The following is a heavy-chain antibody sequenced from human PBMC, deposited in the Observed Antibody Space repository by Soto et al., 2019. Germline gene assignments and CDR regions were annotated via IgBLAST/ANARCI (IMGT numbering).Heavy chain of an antibody. D-gene: IGHD3-22*01. CDR1: GFTFSSYG. J-gene: IGHJ3*02. Sequence: PGGSLRLSCAASGFTFSSYGMHWVRQAPGKGLEWVAVISYDGSNKYYADSVKGRFTISRDNSKNTLYLQMNSLRAEDTAVYYCAKSPLNLVVDDAFDIWVQGTMVTVSS. CDR3: AKSPLNLVVDDAFDI. CDR2: ISYDGSNK. V-gene: IGHV3-30*18.